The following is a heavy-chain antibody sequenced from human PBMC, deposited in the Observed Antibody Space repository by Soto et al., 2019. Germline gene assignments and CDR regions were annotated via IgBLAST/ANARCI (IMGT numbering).Heavy chain of an antibody. CDR1: GLGVNRNY. J-gene: IGHJ4*02. Sequence: GGSLRLSCAASGLGVNRNYMHWVRQAPGKGLEWASVMYSDGKTYYGESVKGRCTISRDNSKNTVFLHMKSLRAEDTAVYYCARSPYCGTECNSGYLDFWAQGSLFTVSS. CDR3: ARSPYCGTECNSGYLDF. V-gene: IGHV3-53*01. D-gene: IGHD2-21*01. CDR2: MYSDGKT.